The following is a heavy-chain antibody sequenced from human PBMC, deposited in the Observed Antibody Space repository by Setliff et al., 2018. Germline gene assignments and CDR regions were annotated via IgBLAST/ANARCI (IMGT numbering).Heavy chain of an antibody. CDR3: ARSPPNRGVGQGHYMDV. CDR1: GYTFNTFG. J-gene: IGHJ6*03. Sequence: ASVKVSCKTSGYTFNTFGISWVRRAPGQGLDWMGWISPYNGDTKSAQKFQGRVTMTIDTSTSTAYVEVKSLTSDDTAVYYCARSPPNRGVGQGHYMDVWGIGTTVTVSS. V-gene: IGHV1-18*01. CDR2: ISPYNGDT. D-gene: IGHD1-26*01.